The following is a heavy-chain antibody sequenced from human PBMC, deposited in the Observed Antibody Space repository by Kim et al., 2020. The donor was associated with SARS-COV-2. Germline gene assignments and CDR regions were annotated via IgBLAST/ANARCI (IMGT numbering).Heavy chain of an antibody. V-gene: IGHV3-23*01. CDR2: GST. Sequence: GSTYYADSVKGRFTISRDNSKNTLYLQMNSLRAEDTAVYYCAKTTTYLDYWGQGTLVTVSS. J-gene: IGHJ4*02. D-gene: IGHD1-26*01. CDR3: AKTTTYLDY.